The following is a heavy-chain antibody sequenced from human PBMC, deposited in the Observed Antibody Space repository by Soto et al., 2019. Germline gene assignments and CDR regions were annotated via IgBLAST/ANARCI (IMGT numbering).Heavy chain of an antibody. D-gene: IGHD3-10*01. CDR2: IIPIFNIP. Sequence: SVKVSCKDSGGTLSSYAITWVRLAPGQGLEWMGGIIPIFNIPDYAQKFQGRVSITAEKATSTAYMELSNLRPEDTAIYYCAKARGYGSGRNNHYYGMDVWGQGTTVTVSS. J-gene: IGHJ6*02. CDR1: GGTLSSYA. CDR3: AKARGYGSGRNNHYYGMDV. V-gene: IGHV1-69*10.